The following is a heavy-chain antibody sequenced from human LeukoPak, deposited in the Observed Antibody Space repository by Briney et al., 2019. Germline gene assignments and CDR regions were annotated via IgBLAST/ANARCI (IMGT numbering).Heavy chain of an antibody. CDR1: GYSIRSDDY. Sequence: PSETLSLTCAVSGYSIRSDDYWGWIRQSPGKGLEWIGSIYHSGSTHYNPSLKSRVTISVDTSKNQFSLMLSSVTAADTAVYYCARNRSLTTTPGFDHWGQGTLVTVSS. CDR2: IYHSGST. V-gene: IGHV4-38-2*01. CDR3: ARNRSLTTTPGFDH. D-gene: IGHD4-11*01. J-gene: IGHJ4*02.